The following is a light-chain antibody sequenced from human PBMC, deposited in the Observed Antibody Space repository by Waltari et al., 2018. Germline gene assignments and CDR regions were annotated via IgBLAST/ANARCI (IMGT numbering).Light chain of an antibody. CDR3: CSYAGIWV. V-gene: IGLV2-11*01. CDR1: GSAVGYFNS. J-gene: IGLJ3*02. Sequence: QSALPQPRPVSGSPGQSVTISSAGTGSAVGYFNSASWYQQLPGKAPKLVIFDVSKRPSGVPDRFSGSKSGTSASLTVSGLQAEDEADYYCCSYAGIWVFGGGTKLTVL. CDR2: DVS.